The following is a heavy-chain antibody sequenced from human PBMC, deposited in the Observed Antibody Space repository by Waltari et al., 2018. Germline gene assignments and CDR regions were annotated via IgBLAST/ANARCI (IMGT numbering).Heavy chain of an antibody. CDR1: GFTFSSYG. CDR3: AREPPGTVAFDY. Sequence: QVQLVESGGGVVQPGRSLRLSCAASGFTFSSYGMHWVRQAPGKGLEWVAVIWYDGSKKLYADSVKGRFTISRDNAKNSLYLQMNSLRAEDTAVYYCAREPPGTVAFDYWGQGTLVTVSS. CDR2: IWYDGSKK. J-gene: IGHJ4*02. D-gene: IGHD6-13*01. V-gene: IGHV3-33*01.